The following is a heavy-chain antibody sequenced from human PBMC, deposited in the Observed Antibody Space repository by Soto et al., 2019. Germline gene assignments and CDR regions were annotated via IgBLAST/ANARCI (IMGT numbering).Heavy chain of an antibody. V-gene: IGHV1-69*02. J-gene: IGHJ4*02. CDR1: GGSFNSYT. CDR2: IIPFGNIA. CDR3: ASDKAVINAAIGMAY. D-gene: IGHD6-13*01. Sequence: QVQLVQSGAEVKKPGSSVKVSCKASGGSFNSYTFNWVRQAPGQGLEWMGRIIPFGNIANYAPGFQDRVTISADISATTVYMELRSLTSEDTAVYYCASDKAVINAAIGMAYGCQGTVVVVSS.